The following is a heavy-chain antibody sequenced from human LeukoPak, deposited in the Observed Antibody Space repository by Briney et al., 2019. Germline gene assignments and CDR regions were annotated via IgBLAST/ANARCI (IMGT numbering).Heavy chain of an antibody. V-gene: IGHV3-23*01. CDR2: ISNDRRGT. D-gene: IGHD3-22*01. CDR3: AKGSSGYFADL. Sequence: GGTLRLSCAAPGFIFNNYGLIWVWQAPGKGLEWVSAISNDRRGTQYADFVEVRFTIYREDSKKTLFLQMSSQRAEDTALYYRAKGSSGYFADLWGKGTLDTVSS. J-gene: IGHJ5*02. CDR1: GFIFNNYG.